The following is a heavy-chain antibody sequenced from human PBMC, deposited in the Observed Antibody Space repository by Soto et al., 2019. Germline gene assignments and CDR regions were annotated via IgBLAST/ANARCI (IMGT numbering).Heavy chain of an antibody. D-gene: IGHD2-2*01. V-gene: IGHV1-8*01. CDR2: MHPNSGNA. Sequence: ASVKVSCKASGDTLSTYDINWIRQAIGQGLEWMGWMHPNSGNAAHAQTFRGRVTTTWNTSIRTAYMELSSLTSEDTAVYYCATMPRGLIQCFESWGQGTLVTVSS. CDR3: ATMPRGLIQCFES. J-gene: IGHJ5*01. CDR1: GDTLSTYD.